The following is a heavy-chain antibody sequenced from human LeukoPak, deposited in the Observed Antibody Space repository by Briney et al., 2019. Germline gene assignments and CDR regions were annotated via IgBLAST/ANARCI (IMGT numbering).Heavy chain of an antibody. J-gene: IGHJ4*02. Sequence: GGSLRLSCAASGFTFSSYAMHWVRQAPGKGLEWVAVISYDGSNKYYADSVKGRFTISRDNSKNTLYLQMNSLRAEDTAVYYCARERLSGWELLGGAFDYWGQGTLVTVSS. D-gene: IGHD1-26*01. CDR2: ISYDGSNK. CDR1: GFTFSSYA. V-gene: IGHV3-30-3*01. CDR3: ARERLSGWELLGGAFDY.